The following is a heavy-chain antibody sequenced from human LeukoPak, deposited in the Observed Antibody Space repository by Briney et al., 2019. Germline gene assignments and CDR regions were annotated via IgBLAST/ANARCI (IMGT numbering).Heavy chain of an antibody. CDR3: ARAWRAMTVAY. D-gene: IGHD4/OR15-4a*01. CDR1: GFIFTNYW. Sequence: PGGSLRLSCASSGFIFTNYWMTWVRQAPGKGLEWVANIKKDGSEKYYVDSVKGRFIISRDDAKKSVYLQMNSLRAEDTAVYYCARAWRAMTVAYWGQGTLVTVFS. V-gene: IGHV3-7*01. CDR2: IKKDGSEK. J-gene: IGHJ4*02.